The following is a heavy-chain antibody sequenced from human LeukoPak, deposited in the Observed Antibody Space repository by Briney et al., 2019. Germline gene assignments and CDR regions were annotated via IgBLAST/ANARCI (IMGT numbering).Heavy chain of an antibody. J-gene: IGHJ3*02. Sequence: PSQTLSLTCTVSGGSISSGGYYWSWIRQHPGKGLEWLGYIYYNGNTYYNPSLKGRVTISLDTSKTQFSLTVRSVTAADTAIYYCARDPQLGIGRPSDDFDIWGQGTMVTVSS. V-gene: IGHV4-31*03. CDR1: GGSISSGGYY. CDR3: ARDPQLGIGRPSDDFDI. CDR2: IYYNGNT. D-gene: IGHD7-27*01.